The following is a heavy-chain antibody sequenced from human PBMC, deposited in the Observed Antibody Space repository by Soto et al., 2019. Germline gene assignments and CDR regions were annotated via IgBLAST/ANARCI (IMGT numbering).Heavy chain of an antibody. CDR3: APALGRHDAFDI. J-gene: IGHJ3*02. CDR2: IYHSGST. D-gene: IGHD7-27*01. CDR1: GGSISSSNM. V-gene: IGHV4-4*02. Sequence: SETLSLTCAASGGSISSSNMWSCLRHPPGEGVGWIGEIYHSGSTNYTASLKSRVTISVDKSKNQFSLQLSSVTAAATALYYCAPALGRHDAFDIWGQGTMVTV.